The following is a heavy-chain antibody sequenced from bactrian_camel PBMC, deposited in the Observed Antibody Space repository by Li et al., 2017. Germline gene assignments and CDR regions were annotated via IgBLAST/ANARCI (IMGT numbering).Heavy chain of an antibody. CDR2: INAAGSST. Sequence: VQLVESGGGLVQPGGSLRLSCATSGFTFGLEHMYWVRQAPGKGLEWVSTINAAGSSTYYAESVKGRFTISRDNAKSTVYLQMNSVKPEDTAVYYCSVATTSGTFNYWGQGTQVTVS. CDR3: SVATTSGTFNY. V-gene: IGHV3S40*01. CDR1: GFTFGLEH. D-gene: IGHD5*01. J-gene: IGHJ4*01.